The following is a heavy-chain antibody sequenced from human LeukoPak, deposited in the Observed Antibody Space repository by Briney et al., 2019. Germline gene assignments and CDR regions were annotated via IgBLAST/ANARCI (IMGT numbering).Heavy chain of an antibody. CDR3: ARDGSTNSQNWFDP. CDR2: MSYDENTK. CDR1: RFIFSVYG. D-gene: IGHD2-8*01. V-gene: IGHV3-33*05. J-gene: IGHJ5*02. Sequence: GGSLRLSCVASRFIFSVYGMHWVRQAPGKGLEWVAFMSYDENTKYYIDSEKGRFTISRDNSKNTLFLQLNNPRPEDTGVYYCARDGSTNSQNWFDPWGQGTLVIVSS.